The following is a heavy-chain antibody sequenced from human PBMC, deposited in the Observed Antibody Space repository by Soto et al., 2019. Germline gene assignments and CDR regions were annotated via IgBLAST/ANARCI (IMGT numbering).Heavy chain of an antibody. J-gene: IGHJ3*02. CDR2: VKSEAGGGTI. Sequence: EVQLVESGGGLVNPGGSLRLSCAASGITFTYTWMTWGRQAPGRGLEWVGRVKSEAGGGTIDYAAPVKGTFTISRDDSRSMLYLQMNSLKSEHTAVYYCVHSGDMPPNDVFSTWCQGTVVTLSS. D-gene: IGHD3-16*01. V-gene: IGHV3-15*01. CDR1: GITFTYTW. CDR3: VHSGDMPPNDVFST.